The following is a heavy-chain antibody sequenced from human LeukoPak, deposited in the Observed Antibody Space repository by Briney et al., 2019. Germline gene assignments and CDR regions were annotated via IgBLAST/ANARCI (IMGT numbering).Heavy chain of an antibody. V-gene: IGHV4-30-4*01. Sequence: SQTLSLTCTVSGGSISSGDYYWSWIRQPPGKGLEWIVYIYYSGGTYYNPSLKSRVTISVDTSKNQFSLKLSSVTAADTAVYYCASAYYDSSGYYSRFDYWGQGTLVTVSS. CDR3: ASAYYDSSGYYSRFDY. J-gene: IGHJ4*02. CDR1: GGSISSGDYY. CDR2: IYYSGGT. D-gene: IGHD3-22*01.